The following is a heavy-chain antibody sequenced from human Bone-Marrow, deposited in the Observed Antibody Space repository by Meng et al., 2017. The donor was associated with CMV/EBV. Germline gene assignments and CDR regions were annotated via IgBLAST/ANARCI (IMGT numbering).Heavy chain of an antibody. V-gene: IGHV3-30*04. CDR2: ISYDGSNK. CDR3: ARDGYSSPGGHP. CDR1: GFTFSSYG. D-gene: IGHD6-13*01. J-gene: IGHJ5*02. Sequence: CAASGFTFSSYGMHWVRQAPGKGLEWVAVISYDGSNKYYADSVKGRFTISRDNSKNTLYLQMNSLRAEDTAVYYCARDGYSSPGGHPWGQGTLVTVSS.